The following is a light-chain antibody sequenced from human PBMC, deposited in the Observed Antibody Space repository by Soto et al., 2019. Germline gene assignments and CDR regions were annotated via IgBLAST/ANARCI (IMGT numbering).Light chain of an antibody. CDR1: QSISTY. J-gene: IGKJ4*01. Sequence: IVLTQSPGTLSLSPGERVTLSCRASQSISTYLAWYQQRSGQAPRLLIFDASSRATGIPARFSGSGSGTDFTLTISSLEPEDFAVYYCQQRSNCITFGGGTKVDIK. CDR3: QQRSNCIT. V-gene: IGKV3-11*01. CDR2: DAS.